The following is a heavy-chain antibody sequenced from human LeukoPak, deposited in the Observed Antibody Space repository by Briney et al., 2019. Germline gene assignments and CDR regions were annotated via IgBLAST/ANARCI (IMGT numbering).Heavy chain of an antibody. J-gene: IGHJ4*02. D-gene: IGHD4-17*01. CDR1: GHIFTTFG. Sequence: ASVKVSCKASGHIFTTFGVSWVRQAPGQGLEWMGWIGNYNGNTNYAQKVQGRVTMTTDSSTSTAYMELRSLTSDDTAVYYCARSGAAETTHFDSWGQGTLVTVSS. V-gene: IGHV1-18*01. CDR3: ARSGAAETTHFDS. CDR2: IGNYNGNT.